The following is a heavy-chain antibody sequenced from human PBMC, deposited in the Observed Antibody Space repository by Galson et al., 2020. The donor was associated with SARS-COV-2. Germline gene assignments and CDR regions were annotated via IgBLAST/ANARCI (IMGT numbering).Heavy chain of an antibody. J-gene: IGHJ6*04. D-gene: IGHD1-26*01. CDR2: MTGGTERT. CDR1: GFTFKNHA. V-gene: IGHV3-23*01. CDR3: TKDGGRNYYYYLSLDV. Sequence: GESLKISCAASGFTFKNHAMNWVRQAPGKGLEWVSGMTGGTERTYYADSVKGRFTISRDDSKNTVFLEMNSLRVDDTAIYYCTKDGGRNYYYYLSLDVWGTGTTVTVSP.